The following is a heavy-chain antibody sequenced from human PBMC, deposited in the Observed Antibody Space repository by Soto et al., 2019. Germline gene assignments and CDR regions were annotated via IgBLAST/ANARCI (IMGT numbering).Heavy chain of an antibody. D-gene: IGHD2-21*02. V-gene: IGHV3-23*01. CDR3: VTKIIVVVTAISHWYFDL. CDR1: GFTFNNCG. Sequence: GGSLRLSCVASGFTFNNCGMNWVRQAPGKGLEWVSGISGSGITTYYADSVKGRFTISRDTSKNTLYLQMNSLRAEDTAVYYCVTKIIVVVTAISHWYFDLWGRGTLVTVSS. CDR2: ISGSGITT. J-gene: IGHJ2*01.